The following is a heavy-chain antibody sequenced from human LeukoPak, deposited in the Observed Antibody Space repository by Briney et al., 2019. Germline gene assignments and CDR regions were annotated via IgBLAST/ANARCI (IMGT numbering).Heavy chain of an antibody. CDR1: GYTFTSYG. CDR3: ARARSYCGSGSYRLSGPTDY. D-gene: IGHD3-10*01. J-gene: IGHJ4*02. Sequence: PEASVKVSCKASGYTFTSYGISWVRQAPGQGLEWMGWISAYNGNTNYAQKLQGRVTMTTDTSTSTAYMELRSLRSDDTAVYYCARARSYCGSGSYRLSGPTDYWGQGTLVTVSS. V-gene: IGHV1-18*01. CDR2: ISAYNGNT.